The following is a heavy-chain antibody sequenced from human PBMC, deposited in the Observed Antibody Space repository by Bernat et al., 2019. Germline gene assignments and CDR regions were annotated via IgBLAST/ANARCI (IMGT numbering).Heavy chain of an antibody. CDR3: ARGYCSSTSCYTPYYFDY. D-gene: IGHD2-2*02. J-gene: IGHJ4*02. V-gene: IGHV1-8*01. Sequence: QVQLVQSGAEVKKPGASVKVSCKASGYTFTSYDVNWVRQAPGQGLEWMAWVNPNSVYTGSAQKFRDRVTMITNTSISTAYMELSRLRSDDTAVYYCARGYCSSTSCYTPYYFDYWGQGTLVTVSS. CDR1: GYTFTSYD. CDR2: VNPNSVYT.